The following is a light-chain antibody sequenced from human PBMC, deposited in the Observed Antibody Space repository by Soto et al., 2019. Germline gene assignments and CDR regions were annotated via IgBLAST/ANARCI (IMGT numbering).Light chain of an antibody. J-gene: IGKJ4*01. V-gene: IGKV3-20*01. CDR3: QQYGDSPT. CDR1: QSVSSSY. CDR2: GAS. Sequence: EIVLTQSPGTLSLSPGERGTLSCRASQSVSSSYLVWYQQKPGQAPRLLIYGASSRATGIPDRFTGSGSGTDFTLTISKLEPEDFAVYYCQQYGDSPTFGGGTKLDIK.